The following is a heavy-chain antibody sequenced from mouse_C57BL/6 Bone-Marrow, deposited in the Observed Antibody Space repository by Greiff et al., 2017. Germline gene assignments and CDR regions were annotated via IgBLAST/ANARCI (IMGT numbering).Heavy chain of an antibody. J-gene: IGHJ1*03. CDR3: TIFYYDYDAWYFDV. V-gene: IGHV5-9-1*02. Sequence: EVMLVESGEGLVKPGGSLKLSCAASGFTFSSYAMSWVRQTPEKRLEWVAYISSGGDYIYYADTVKGRFTISRAHARNPLYLQMSSLKSEDTAMEYCTIFYYDYDAWYFDVWGTGTSVTVAS. CDR1: GFTFSSYA. CDR2: ISSGGDYI. D-gene: IGHD2-4*01.